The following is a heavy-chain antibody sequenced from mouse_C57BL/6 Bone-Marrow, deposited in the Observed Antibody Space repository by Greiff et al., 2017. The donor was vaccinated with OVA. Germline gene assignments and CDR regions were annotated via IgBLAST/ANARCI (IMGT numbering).Heavy chain of an antibody. CDR1: GYTFTSYW. CDR3: GRGVSDFDY. J-gene: IGHJ2*01. V-gene: IGHV1-50*01. Sequence: QVQLQQPGAELVKPGASVKLSCKASGYTFTSYWMQWVKQRPGQGLEWIGEIDPSGSYTNYNQQFKGKATLTVDTSSSTAYMQLSSLTSEDSAVEYCGRGVSDFDYWGQGTTLTVSS. D-gene: IGHD2-5*01. CDR2: IDPSGSYT.